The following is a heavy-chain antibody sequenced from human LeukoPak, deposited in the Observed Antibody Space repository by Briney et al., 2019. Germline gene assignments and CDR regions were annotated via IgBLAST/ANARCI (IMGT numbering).Heavy chain of an antibody. CDR3: ARDSGGRKFDY. CDR1: GGSISSDY. CDR2: INHSGST. D-gene: IGHD3-10*01. Sequence: KPSETLSLTCTVPGGSISSDYWSWIRQPPGKGLEWIGEINHSGSTNYNPSLKSRVTISVDTSKNQFSLKLSSVTAADTAVYYCARDSGGRKFDYWGQGTLVTVSS. V-gene: IGHV4-34*01. J-gene: IGHJ4*02.